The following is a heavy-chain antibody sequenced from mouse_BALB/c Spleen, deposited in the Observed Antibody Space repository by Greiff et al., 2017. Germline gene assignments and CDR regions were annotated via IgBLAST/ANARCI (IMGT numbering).Heavy chain of an antibody. CDR3: AKHDGSSYEFAY. D-gene: IGHD1-1*01. CDR1: GYTFTDYK. CDR2: IYPYNGGT. Sequence: VQLQQSGPELVKPGASVKISCKASGYTFTDYKMHWVKQSHGKSLEWIGYIYPYNGGTGYNQKFKSKATLTVDNSSSTAYMELRSLTSEDSAVYYCAKHDGSSYEFAYWGQGTLVTVSA. J-gene: IGHJ3*01. V-gene: IGHV1S29*02.